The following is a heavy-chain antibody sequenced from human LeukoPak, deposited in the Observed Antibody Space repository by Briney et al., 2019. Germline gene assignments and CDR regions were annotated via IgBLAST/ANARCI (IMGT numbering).Heavy chain of an antibody. CDR1: GFTFSSYG. V-gene: IGHV3-33*01. D-gene: IGHD4-11*01. Sequence: PGRSLRLSCAASGFTFSSYGMHWVRQAPGKGLEWVAVIWYDGSNKYYADSVKGRFTISRDNSKNTLYLRMNSLRAEDTAVYYCAGVDYHFDYWGQGTLVTVSS. J-gene: IGHJ4*02. CDR3: AGVDYHFDY. CDR2: IWYDGSNK.